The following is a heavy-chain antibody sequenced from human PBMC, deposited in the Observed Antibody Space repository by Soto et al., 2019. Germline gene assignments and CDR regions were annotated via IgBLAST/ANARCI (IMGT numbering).Heavy chain of an antibody. CDR3: ARVRQLWMTFDY. Sequence: PSETLSLTCAVSGGSISSGGYSWSWIRQPPGKGLEWIGYIYHSGSTYYNPSLKSRVTISVDRSKNQFSLKLSSVTAADTAVYYCARVRQLWMTFDYWGQGTLVTVSS. CDR1: GGSISSGGYS. J-gene: IGHJ4*02. V-gene: IGHV4-30-2*01. D-gene: IGHD5-18*01. CDR2: IYHSGST.